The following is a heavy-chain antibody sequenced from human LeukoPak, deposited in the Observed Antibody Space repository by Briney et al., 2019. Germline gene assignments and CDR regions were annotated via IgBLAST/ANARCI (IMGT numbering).Heavy chain of an antibody. V-gene: IGHV3-48*04. D-gene: IGHD3-22*01. CDR2: ISSTGSSI. CDR1: GFTFSSYA. CDR3: ARDRKYYYDSSGYYFDY. J-gene: IGHJ4*02. Sequence: GGSLRLSCAASGFTFSSYAMRWVRQAPGKGLEWVSYISSTGSSIYYVDSVKGRFTISRDNAKNSLYLQMNSLRAEDTAVYYCARDRKYYYDSSGYYFDYWGQGTLVTVSS.